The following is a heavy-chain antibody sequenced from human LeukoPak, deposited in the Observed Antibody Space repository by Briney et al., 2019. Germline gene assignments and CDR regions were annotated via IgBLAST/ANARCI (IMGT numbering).Heavy chain of an antibody. D-gene: IGHD3-22*01. CDR1: GFTVSNKY. V-gene: IGHV3-53*01. CDR2: IYSDGRT. Sequence: GGSLRLSCAASGFTVSNKYMTWVRQAPGKGLEWVSLIYSDGRTYYADSVKGRCTISRDNSKNTLYLQMRVEDTAVYFCARGLSLSGYLDAFDIWGQGTMVTVSS. CDR3: ARGLSLSGYLDAFDI. J-gene: IGHJ3*02.